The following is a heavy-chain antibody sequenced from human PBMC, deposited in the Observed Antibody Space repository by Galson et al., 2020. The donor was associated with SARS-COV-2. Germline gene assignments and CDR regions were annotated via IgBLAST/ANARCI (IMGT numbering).Heavy chain of an antibody. V-gene: IGHV4-34*01. Sequence: SQTLSLTCAVYGGSFRVYFWSVIRQPPGKGLEWIGEVNHSGSTNYNPSLKSRVTISVDTSKNQFSLKLSSVTAADTAVYYCARGLDGTGRFNGWDYWGQGTLVTVSS. CDR1: GGSFRVYF. D-gene: IGHD2-8*02. J-gene: IGHJ4*02. CDR2: VNHSGST. CDR3: ARGLDGTGRFNGWDY.